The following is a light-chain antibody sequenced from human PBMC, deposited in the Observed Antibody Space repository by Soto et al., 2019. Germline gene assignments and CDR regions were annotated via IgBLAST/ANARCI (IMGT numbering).Light chain of an antibody. Sequence: DIVMTQSPLSLPVNPGEPASISCRSSQSLLHSNGYNYLDWSLQTPGQSPQLLIYLGSNRASLAPDRFSGSGSGTDYTQKISIVEAAEVGVYYCTQCLQVYPFGQGTTGDI. CDR2: LGS. V-gene: IGKV2-28*01. J-gene: IGKJ1*01. CDR3: TQCLQVYP. CDR1: QSLLHSNGYNY.